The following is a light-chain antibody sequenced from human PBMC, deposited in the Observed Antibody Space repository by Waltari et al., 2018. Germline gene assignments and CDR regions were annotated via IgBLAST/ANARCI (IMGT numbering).Light chain of an antibody. CDR1: QSLSNW. CDR2: KAS. Sequence: DIQMTQSQSTLSASVGDRVTITCRASQSLSNWLAWYKQKPGKAPKVLFYKASTLESGVQSRFSGSGSRTEFTLTISSLQPDDVAYYYCQQYRNLWTFGQGTKVEIK. V-gene: IGKV1-5*03. J-gene: IGKJ1*01. CDR3: QQYRNLWT.